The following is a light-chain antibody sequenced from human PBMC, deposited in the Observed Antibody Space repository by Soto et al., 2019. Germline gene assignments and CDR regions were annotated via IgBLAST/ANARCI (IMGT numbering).Light chain of an antibody. CDR3: QLYNSYLWR. V-gene: IGKV1-5*03. Sequence: IQMTQSPSTLSASVGDRVTITCRASQSIGSWLAWYQQKPGKAPKVLIFKASSLESGVPSRFSGSGSGTEFTLTISSLQPDDFATYYCQLYNSYLWRFGQGTKVEIK. J-gene: IGKJ1*01. CDR1: QSIGSW. CDR2: KAS.